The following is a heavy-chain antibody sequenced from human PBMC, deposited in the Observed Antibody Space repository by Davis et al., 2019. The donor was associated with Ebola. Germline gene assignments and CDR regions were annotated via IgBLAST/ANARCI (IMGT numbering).Heavy chain of an antibody. CDR1: GGSFSGYY. D-gene: IGHD5-18*01. V-gene: IGHV4-34*01. CDR3: ARGPRGYSYGKLDY. J-gene: IGHJ4*02. CDR2: INHSGST. Sequence: SETLSLTCVVYGGSFSGYYWSWIRQPPGKGLEWIGEINHSGSTNYNPSLKSRVTISVDTSKNQFSLKLSSVTAADTAVYYCARGPRGYSYGKLDYWGQGTLVTVSP.